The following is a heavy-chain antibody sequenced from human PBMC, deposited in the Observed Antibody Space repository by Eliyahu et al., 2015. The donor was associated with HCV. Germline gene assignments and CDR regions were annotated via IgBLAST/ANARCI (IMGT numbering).Heavy chain of an antibody. J-gene: IGHJ4*02. CDR3: ARDYYGFLTGYYYDF. D-gene: IGHD3-9*01. V-gene: IGHV3-30-3*01. CDR2: ISLDGAKE. CDR1: GFSFXPFS. Sequence: LLVQSGGGVXQPGRSLTLSCEASGFSFXPFSMPWVRQAPGQGLEWVSMISLDGAKENYADSVQGRFRISRDNSKNMLFLEMNSLRPDDTAVYYCARDYYGFLTGYYYDFWGQGTLVTVSS.